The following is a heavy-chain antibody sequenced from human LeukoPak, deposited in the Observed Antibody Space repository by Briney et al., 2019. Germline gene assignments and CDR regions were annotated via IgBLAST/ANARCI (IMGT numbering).Heavy chain of an antibody. D-gene: IGHD3-10*01. Sequence: GGSLRLSCAASGFTFSSYAMSWVRQAPGKGLEWVSAISGSGGSTYYADSVKGRFTISRDNSKNTLYLQMNSLRAEDTAVYYYAKGYYASGSYGWFDTWGQGTLVTVSS. J-gene: IGHJ5*02. CDR2: ISGSGGST. V-gene: IGHV3-23*01. CDR1: GFTFSSYA. CDR3: AKGYYASGSYGWFDT.